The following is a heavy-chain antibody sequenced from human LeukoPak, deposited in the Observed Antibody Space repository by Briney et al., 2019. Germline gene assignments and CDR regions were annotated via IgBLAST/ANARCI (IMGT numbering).Heavy chain of an antibody. J-gene: IGHJ4*02. Sequence: SGGSLRLSCTASGFTFSRSLMNWIRQAPGKGLEWVANINPDGDGMRFVDSVKGRFTMSRDNAQSSLHPQMNSLRVEDTAFYYCAAWTDRGYSYWGQGVLVTVSS. CDR3: AAWTDRGYSY. D-gene: IGHD5-12*01. CDR2: INPDGDGM. CDR1: GFTFSRSL. V-gene: IGHV3-7*01.